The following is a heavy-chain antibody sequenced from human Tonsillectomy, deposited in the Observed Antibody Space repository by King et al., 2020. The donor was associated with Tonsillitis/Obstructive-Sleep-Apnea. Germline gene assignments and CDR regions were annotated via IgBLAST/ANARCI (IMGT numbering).Heavy chain of an antibody. CDR1: GGSISSFF. CDR3: ARDWGSNPIDL. V-gene: IGHV4-59*01. CDR2: IYYSGGT. J-gene: IGHJ2*01. D-gene: IGHD2-15*01. Sequence: VQLQESGPGLVKPSETLSPTCTVSGGSISSFFWSWIRQPPGKGLELIGYIYYSGGTNYNPSLKSRVAISLDTTKNHFSLKLSSVTAADTAVYYCARDWGSNPIDLWGRGTLVTVSP.